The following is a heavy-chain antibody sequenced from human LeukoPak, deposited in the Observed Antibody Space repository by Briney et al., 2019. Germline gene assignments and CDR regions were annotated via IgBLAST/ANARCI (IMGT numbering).Heavy chain of an antibody. J-gene: IGHJ4*02. CDR2: INHSGST. CDR3: ARITMVRGVIKYYFDY. V-gene: IGHV4-34*01. CDR1: GGSFSGYY. Sequence: PSETLSLTCAVYGGSFSGYYWSWIRQLPGKGLEWIGEINHSGSTNYNPSLKSRVTISVDTSKNQFSLKLSPVTAADTAVYYCARITMVRGVIKYYFDYWGQGTLVTVSS. D-gene: IGHD3-10*01.